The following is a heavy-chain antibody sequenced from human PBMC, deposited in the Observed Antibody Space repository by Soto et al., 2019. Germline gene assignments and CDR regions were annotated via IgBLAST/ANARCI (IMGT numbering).Heavy chain of an antibody. D-gene: IGHD2-2*01. CDR3: VKDRYSSTWQYFQH. Sequence: GGSLRLSCATSGFTLDDFAMHWVRLVPGKGLEWVSGTSWNSAIIGYADSVKGRFTISRDNAGNSLYLQMDSLRVEDTALYYCVKDRYSSTWQYFQHWGQGTLVTVSS. CDR2: TSWNSAII. J-gene: IGHJ1*01. CDR1: GFTLDDFA. V-gene: IGHV3-9*01.